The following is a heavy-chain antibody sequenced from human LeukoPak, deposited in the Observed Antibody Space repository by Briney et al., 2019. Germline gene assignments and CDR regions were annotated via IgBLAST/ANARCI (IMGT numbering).Heavy chain of an antibody. CDR2: INPSGGST. D-gene: IGHD3-22*01. CDR3: ARGPRVVYYDSSGYYYGPFDY. V-gene: IGHV1-46*01. CDR1: GYTFTSYY. Sequence: ASVKVSCKASGYTFTSYYMQWVRQAPGQGLEWMGIINPSGGSTSYAQKFQGRVTMTRDTSTSTVYMELSSLRSEDTAVYYCARGPRVVYYDSSGYYYGPFDYWGQGTLVTVSS. J-gene: IGHJ4*02.